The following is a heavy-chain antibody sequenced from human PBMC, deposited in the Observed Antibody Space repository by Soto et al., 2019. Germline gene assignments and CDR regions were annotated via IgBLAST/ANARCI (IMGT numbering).Heavy chain of an antibody. D-gene: IGHD2-2*01. J-gene: IGHJ6*02. V-gene: IGHV4-59*01. CDR2: IYYSGST. Sequence: PSETLSLPCTVSGGSISSYYWSWIRQPPGKGLEWIGYIYYSGSTNYNPSLKSRVTISVDTSKNQFSLKLSSVTAADTGVYYCARDRHCSRTLCSQCFDGRDVWRQGTTVTVSS. CDR3: ARDRHCSRTLCSQCFDGRDV. CDR1: GGSISSYY.